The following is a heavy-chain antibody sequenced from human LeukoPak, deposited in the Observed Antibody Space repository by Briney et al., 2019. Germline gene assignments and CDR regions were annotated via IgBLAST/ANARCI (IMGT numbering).Heavy chain of an antibody. V-gene: IGHV7-4-1*02. D-gene: IGHD3-10*01. J-gene: IGHJ4*02. CDR2: INTNAGNP. CDR1: GYTFTSYA. CDR3: ARAKTMVRGVIITLGY. Sequence: ASVKVSCKASGYTFTSYAMNWVRQAPGQGLEWMGWINTNAGNPTYTQGFTGRFVFSLDTSVSTAYLQISSLKAEDTAVYYCARAKTMVRGVIITLGYWGQGTLVTVSS.